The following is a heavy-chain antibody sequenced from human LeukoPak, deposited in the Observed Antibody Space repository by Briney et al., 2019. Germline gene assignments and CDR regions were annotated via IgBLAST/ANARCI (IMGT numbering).Heavy chain of an antibody. Sequence: PSETLSLTCTVSGGSISSYYWSWIRQPPGKGLEWIGYIYYSGSTNYNPSLKSRVTISVDTSKNQFSLKLSSVTAADTAVYYCARGRYYDSSGYYYTGYYYYMDVWGKGTTVTVSS. D-gene: IGHD3-22*01. CDR3: ARGRYYDSSGYYYTGYYYYMDV. CDR1: GGSISSYY. CDR2: IYYSGST. V-gene: IGHV4-59*01. J-gene: IGHJ6*03.